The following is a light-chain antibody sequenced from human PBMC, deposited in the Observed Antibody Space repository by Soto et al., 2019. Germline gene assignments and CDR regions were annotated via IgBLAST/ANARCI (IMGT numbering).Light chain of an antibody. CDR1: QSVSSSY. CDR2: GAS. CDR3: QQYGSSSST. J-gene: IGKJ5*01. V-gene: IGKV3-20*01. Sequence: DIEMTQSPSTLSVSPGERATISCRASQSVSSSYLACYQQKPGKAPQLLIYGASSRATGIPDMCSGSGSGTDFTLTISRLEPDDFAAYYCQQYGSSSSTFGQGTRLEIK.